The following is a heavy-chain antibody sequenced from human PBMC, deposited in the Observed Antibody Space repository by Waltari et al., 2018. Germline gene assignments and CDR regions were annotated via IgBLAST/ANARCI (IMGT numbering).Heavy chain of an antibody. CDR1: GGTFSSYA. CDR2: LSPILGRA. D-gene: IGHD6-13*01. CDR3: AREAGPNNWFDP. V-gene: IGHV1-69*09. J-gene: IGHJ5*02. Sequence: QVQLVQSGAEVKKPGSSVKVSCKASGGTFSSYAISWVRQAPGQGLEWMGRLSPILGRANYAQKFQGRVTITADKSTSTAYMELSSLRSEDTAVYYWAREAGPNNWFDPWGQGTLVTVSS.